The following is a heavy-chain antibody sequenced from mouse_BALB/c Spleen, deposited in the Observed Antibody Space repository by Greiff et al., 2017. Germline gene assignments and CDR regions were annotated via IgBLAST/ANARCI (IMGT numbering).Heavy chain of an antibody. CDR1: GFNIKDYY. CDR2: IDPENGDT. V-gene: IGHV14-4*02. J-gene: IGHJ2*01. D-gene: IGHD1-1*01. Sequence: VQLQQSGAELVRSGASVKLSCTASGFNIKDYYMHWVKQRPEQGLEWIGWIDPENGDTEYAPKFQGKATMTADTSSNTAYLQLSSLTSEDTAVYYCNAWGGNYVPLDYGGQGTTLTGSS. CDR3: NAWGGNYVPLDY.